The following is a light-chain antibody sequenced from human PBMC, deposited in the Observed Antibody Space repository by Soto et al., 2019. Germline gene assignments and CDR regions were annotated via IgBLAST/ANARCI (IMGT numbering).Light chain of an antibody. CDR3: QYYDSSLSASVV. CDR1: SSNIGAGYD. J-gene: IGLJ2*01. Sequence: QSVLTQPPSVSGSPGQRVTISCTGSSSNIGAGYDVHWYQQLPGTAPKLLIYGNSKRPSGVPERFSGSKSGTSASLAITGLQAVHEADDDDQYYDSSLSASVVFGGGTKLTVL. V-gene: IGLV1-40*01. CDR2: GNS.